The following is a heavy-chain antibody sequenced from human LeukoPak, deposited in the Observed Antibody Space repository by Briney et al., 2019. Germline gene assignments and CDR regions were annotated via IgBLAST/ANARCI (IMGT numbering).Heavy chain of an antibody. J-gene: IGHJ4*02. CDR1: GGSFSGYY. D-gene: IGHD2-15*01. CDR3: ARAPEAALD. V-gene: IGHV4-34*01. Sequence: PSETLSLTCAVYGGSFSGYYWSWIRQPPGKGLEWIGEINHRGSTNYNPSLKSRVTVSLDTSKNQFSLKLSSVTAADTAVYYCARAPEAALDWGQGTLVTVSS. CDR2: INHRGST.